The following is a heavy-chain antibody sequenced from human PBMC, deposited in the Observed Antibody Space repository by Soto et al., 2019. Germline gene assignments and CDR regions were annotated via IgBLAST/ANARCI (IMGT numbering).Heavy chain of an antibody. J-gene: IGHJ3*02. Sequence: GASVKVSCKASGYTFTSYYMHWVRQAPGQGLEWMGIINPSGGSTSYAQKFQGRVTMTRDTSTSTVYMELSSLRSEDTAVYYCARDQRAMIVVVTQTLDAFDIWGQGTIVTVSS. V-gene: IGHV1-46*01. CDR2: INPSGGST. CDR1: GYTFTSYY. CDR3: ARDQRAMIVVVTQTLDAFDI. D-gene: IGHD3-22*01.